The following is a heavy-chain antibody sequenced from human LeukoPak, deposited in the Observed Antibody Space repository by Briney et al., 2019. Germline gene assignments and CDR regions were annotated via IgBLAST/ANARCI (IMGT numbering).Heavy chain of an antibody. Sequence: GGSLRLSCAASGFTFSSYAMHWVRQAPGKGLEWVAVISYDGSNKYYADSVKGRFTISRDNSKNTLYLQMNSLRAEDTAVYYCARGNYHVFDPWGQGTLVTVSS. J-gene: IGHJ5*02. CDR3: ARGNYHVFDP. CDR2: ISYDGSNK. V-gene: IGHV3-30-3*01. D-gene: IGHD4-11*01. CDR1: GFTFSSYA.